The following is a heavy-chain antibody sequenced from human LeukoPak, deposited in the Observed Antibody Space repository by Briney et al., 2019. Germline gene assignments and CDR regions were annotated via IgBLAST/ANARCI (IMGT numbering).Heavy chain of an antibody. CDR2: ISWNSGSI. CDR1: GFTFDDYA. D-gene: IGHD6-19*01. V-gene: IGHV3-9*01. Sequence: PGGSLRLSCAASGFTFDDYAMHWVRQAPGKGLEWVSGISWNSGSIGYADSVKGRFTISRDNAKNSLYLQMNSLRAEDTALYYCXXXXXSGWPRGSAFDIWGQGTMVTVSS. CDR3: XXXXXSGWPRGSAFDI. J-gene: IGHJ3*02.